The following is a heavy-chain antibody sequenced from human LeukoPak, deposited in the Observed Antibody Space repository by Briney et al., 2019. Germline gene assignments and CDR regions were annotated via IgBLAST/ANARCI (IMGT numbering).Heavy chain of an antibody. CDR1: GGTFSSYA. V-gene: IGHV1-69*04. J-gene: IGHJ4*02. D-gene: IGHD4-17*01. CDR3: ARDPTLLDYGDYTDY. CDR2: IIPILGIA. Sequence: VKVSCKASGGTFSSYAISWVRQAPGQGLEWMGRIIPILGIANYAQKFQGRVTITADKSTSTAYMELSSLRSEDTAVYYCARDPTLLDYGDYTDYWGQGTLVTVSS.